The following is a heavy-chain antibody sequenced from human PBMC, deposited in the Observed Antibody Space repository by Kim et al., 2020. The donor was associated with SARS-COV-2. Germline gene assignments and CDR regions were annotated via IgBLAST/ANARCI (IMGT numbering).Heavy chain of an antibody. Sequence: GGSLRLSCAASGFTFSSYGMHWVRQAPGKGLEWVAVISYDGSNKYYADSVKGRFTISRDNSKNTLYLQMNSLRAEDTAVYYCAKEMYGDYHLMIYYYGMDVWGQGTTVTVSS. D-gene: IGHD4-17*01. J-gene: IGHJ6*02. V-gene: IGHV3-30*18. CDR1: GFTFSSYG. CDR3: AKEMYGDYHLMIYYYGMDV. CDR2: ISYDGSNK.